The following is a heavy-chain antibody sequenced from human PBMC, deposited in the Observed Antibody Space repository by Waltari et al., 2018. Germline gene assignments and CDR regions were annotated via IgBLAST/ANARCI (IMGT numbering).Heavy chain of an antibody. J-gene: IGHJ6*03. Sequence: QLQLRESGPGLVKPSETLSLTCTVSGVTIGINDYYWAWIRQTPGKGLEWMGNVDRSGTPKYHSYLSSRINISVDTSKNQFSLILTSVTAADTAVYYCARHGVLGDFKLYYFVDAWGKGTTVTVSS. V-gene: IGHV4-39*07. CDR2: VDRSGTP. CDR3: ARHGVLGDFKLYYFVDA. D-gene: IGHD2-21*01. CDR1: GVTIGINDYY.